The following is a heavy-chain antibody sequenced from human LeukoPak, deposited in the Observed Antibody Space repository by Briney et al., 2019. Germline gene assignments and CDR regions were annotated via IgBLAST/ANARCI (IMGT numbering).Heavy chain of an antibody. J-gene: IGHJ4*02. CDR3: AENYYDSRGYFGY. V-gene: IGHV3-74*01. CDR1: GFTFSSYW. Sequence: GGSLRLSCAASGFTFSSYWMHWVRQAPGKGLVWVSRINNDGRSTSYADSVKGRFTISRDNAKNTLYLQMNSLRAEDTAVYYCAENYYDSRGYFGYWGRGTLVTVSS. D-gene: IGHD3-22*01. CDR2: INNDGRST.